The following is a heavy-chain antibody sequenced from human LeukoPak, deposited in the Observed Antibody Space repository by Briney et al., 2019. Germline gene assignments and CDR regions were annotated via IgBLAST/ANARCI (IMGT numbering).Heavy chain of an antibody. CDR3: ARVGERQGTSRNWFDP. CDR1: GVSFSGYY. D-gene: IGHD2-2*01. CDR2: INHSGST. J-gene: IGHJ5*02. V-gene: IGHV4-34*01. Sequence: PSETLSLTCAVYGVSFSGYYWSWIRQPPGKGLEWIGEINHSGSTNYNPSLKSRVTISVDTSKNQFSLKLSSVTAADTAVYYCARVGERQGTSRNWFDPWGQGTLVTVSS.